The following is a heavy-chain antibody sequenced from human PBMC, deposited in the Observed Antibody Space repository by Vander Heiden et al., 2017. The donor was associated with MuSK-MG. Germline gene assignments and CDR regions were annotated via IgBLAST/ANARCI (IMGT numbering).Heavy chain of an antibody. CDR1: GFNFSSYG. CDR3: ARGRGDYYDSSGPSYYFDY. V-gene: IGHV3-33*01. CDR2: IWYDGSNK. Sequence: QVQLVESGGGVVKPGRSLRLSCAASGFNFSSYGMHWVRQAPGKGLDWVAVIWYDGSNKYYADSVKGRFTISRDNSKNTLYLQMNSLRAEDTAVYYCARGRGDYYDSSGPSYYFDYWGQGTLVTVSS. D-gene: IGHD3-22*01. J-gene: IGHJ4*02.